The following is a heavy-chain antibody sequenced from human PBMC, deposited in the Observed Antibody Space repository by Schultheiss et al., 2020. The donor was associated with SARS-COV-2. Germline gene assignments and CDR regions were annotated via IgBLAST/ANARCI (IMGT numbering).Heavy chain of an antibody. CDR2: ISSNGGST. Sequence: GGSLRLSCSASGFTFSSYAMHWVRQAPGKGLEYVSAISSNGGSTYYADSVKGRFTISRDNSKNTLYLQMSSLRAEDTAVYYCARSPSKGWEYCSGGSCYSSHGMDVWGQGTTVTVSS. D-gene: IGHD2-15*01. CDR1: GFTFSSYA. J-gene: IGHJ6*02. CDR3: ARSPSKGWEYCSGGSCYSSHGMDV. V-gene: IGHV3-64D*06.